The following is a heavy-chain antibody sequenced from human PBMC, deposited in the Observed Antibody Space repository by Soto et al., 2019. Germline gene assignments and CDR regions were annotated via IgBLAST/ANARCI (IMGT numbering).Heavy chain of an antibody. J-gene: IGHJ4*02. V-gene: IGHV3-53*01. CDR2: IYSGGST. CDR1: GFTVSSNY. D-gene: IGHD3-22*01. CDR3: ASQYYYDSSGYYFY. Sequence: GWSIRLSCAASGFTVSSNYMSWVRQVPGKGLEWVSVIYSGGSTYYADSVKGRFTISRDNSKNTLYLQMNSLRAEDTAVYYCASQYYYDSSGYYFYWGQGTLVTVSS.